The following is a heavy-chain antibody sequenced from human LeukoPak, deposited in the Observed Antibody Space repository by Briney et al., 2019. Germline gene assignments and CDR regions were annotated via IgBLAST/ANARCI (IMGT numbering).Heavy chain of an antibody. CDR3: ARSDGYGLVGI. D-gene: IGHD3-10*01. V-gene: IGHV4-39*07. CDR2: IYSSGST. CDR1: GVSISSGSNY. Sequence: SETLSLTCSVSGVSISSGSNYWGWIRQPPGKTLWWIGSIYSSGSTYYNPSLKSRVIILIDTAKNHFSLNLSSVTAADTAVYYCARSDGYGLVGIWGQGTMVTVSS. J-gene: IGHJ3*02.